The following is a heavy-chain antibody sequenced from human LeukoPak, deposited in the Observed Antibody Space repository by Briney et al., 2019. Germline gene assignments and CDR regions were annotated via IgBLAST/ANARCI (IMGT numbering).Heavy chain of an antibody. Sequence: GGSLRLSCAASGFTFTGHTMTWLRQAPGKGLEWVSIIGGRDDRTYYADSVKGRFTISRDNSKNTLYLQMNSLRGEDTAVYYCAKDPNPFYDYKWGQGTLVTVSS. CDR2: IGGRDDRT. D-gene: IGHD5/OR15-5a*01. CDR3: AKDPNPFYDYK. J-gene: IGHJ4*02. V-gene: IGHV3-23*01. CDR1: GFTFTGHT.